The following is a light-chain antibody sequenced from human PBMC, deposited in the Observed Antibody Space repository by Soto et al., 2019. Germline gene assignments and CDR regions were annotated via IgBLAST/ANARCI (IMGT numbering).Light chain of an antibody. Sequence: QSALTQPASVSGSPGQSITISCIGTSSDVGSYNYVSWYQQHPGKAPKLMIYEVTNRPSGVSYRFSGSKSGNTASLTISGLQAEDEADYYCSSYTSSSTLRVFGGGTQLTVL. V-gene: IGLV2-14*01. J-gene: IGLJ2*01. CDR2: EVT. CDR1: SSDVGSYNY. CDR3: SSYTSSSTLRV.